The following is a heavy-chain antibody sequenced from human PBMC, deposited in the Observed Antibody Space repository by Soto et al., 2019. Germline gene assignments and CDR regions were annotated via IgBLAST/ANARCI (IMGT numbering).Heavy chain of an antibody. V-gene: IGHV4-34*01. Sequence: SETLSLTCAVYGGSFSGYYWSWIRQPPGKGLEWIGEINHSGSTNYNPSLNSRVTISVDTSKNQFSLKLSSVTAADTAVYYCARDKITGLFDYWGQGTLVTVSS. CDR1: GGSFSGYY. D-gene: IGHD2-8*02. J-gene: IGHJ4*02. CDR2: INHSGST. CDR3: ARDKITGLFDY.